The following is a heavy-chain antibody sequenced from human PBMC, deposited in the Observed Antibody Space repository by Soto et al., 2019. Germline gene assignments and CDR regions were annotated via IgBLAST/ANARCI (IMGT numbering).Heavy chain of an antibody. CDR2: ISYDGRNK. CDR1: VFTFSSHG. J-gene: IGHJ6*02. D-gene: IGHD5-12*01. CDR3: ARDQDIVAPTRTGYYYYGMDV. V-gene: IGHV3-30*03. Sequence: PGGSLRLSCASSVFTFSSHGMHWVRHSPGKWLEWVAVISYDGRNKYYAESVKGRFTISRDNSKNTLLMQMNSLRADDTAVYYCARDQDIVAPTRTGYYYYGMDVWGQGTTVTVSS.